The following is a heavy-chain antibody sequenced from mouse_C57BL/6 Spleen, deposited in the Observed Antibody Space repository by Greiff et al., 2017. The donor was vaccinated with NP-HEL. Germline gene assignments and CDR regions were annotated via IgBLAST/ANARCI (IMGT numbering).Heavy chain of an antibody. CDR3: ARYRDYFDY. V-gene: IGHV1-66*01. CDR1: GYSFTSYY. Sequence: QLQPSGPELVKPGASVKISCKASGYSFTSYYIHWVKQRPGQGLEWIGWIYPGSGNTKYNEKFKGKATLTADTSSSTAYMQRSSLTSEDSAVYYCARYRDYFDYWGQGTTLTVSS. J-gene: IGHJ2*01. CDR2: IYPGSGNT.